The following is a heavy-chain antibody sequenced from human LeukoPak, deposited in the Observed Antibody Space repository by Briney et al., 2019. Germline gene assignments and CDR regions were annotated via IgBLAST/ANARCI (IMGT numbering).Heavy chain of an antibody. CDR1: GFTFSGYA. Sequence: PGRSLRLSCAASGFTFSGYAMHWVRQAPGKGLEWVAVISYDGSNKYYADSVKGRFTISRDNSKNTLYLQMNSLRAEDTAVYYCARDLADGGGGGYWGQGTLVTVSS. CDR2: ISYDGSNK. V-gene: IGHV3-30*01. D-gene: IGHD3-16*01. CDR3: ARDLADGGGGGY. J-gene: IGHJ4*02.